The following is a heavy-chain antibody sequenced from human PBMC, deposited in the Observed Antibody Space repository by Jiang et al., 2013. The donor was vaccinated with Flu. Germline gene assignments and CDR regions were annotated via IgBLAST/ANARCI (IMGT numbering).Heavy chain of an antibody. V-gene: IGHV7-4-1*02. J-gene: IGHJ6*02. CDR3: ARPDEYCRSPSCYFYAMDV. CDR1: GLHLHQLS. D-gene: IGHD2-2*01. Sequence: NPGASVRVSCKASGLHLHQLSYELGATGPGQGLGWMGWINTNTGNPTYAQGFTGRFVFSLDTSVSTAYLQISSLKAEDTAVYYCARPDEYCRSPSCYFYAMDVWGQGTTVTVSS. CDR2: INTNTGNP.